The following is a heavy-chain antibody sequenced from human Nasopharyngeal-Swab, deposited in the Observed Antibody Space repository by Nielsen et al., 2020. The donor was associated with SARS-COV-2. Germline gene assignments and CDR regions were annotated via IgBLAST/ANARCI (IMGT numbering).Heavy chain of an antibody. CDR3: ARDSRGWFDP. V-gene: IGHV4-30-4*01. J-gene: IGHJ5*02. Sequence: SETLSLTCTVSGGSLSSGDYYWGWIRQPPGKGLEWIGYIYYSGSTYYNPSLKSRVTISVDTSKNQFSLKLSSVTAADTAVYYCARDSRGWFDPWGQGTLVTVSS. D-gene: IGHD2-2*01. CDR2: IYYSGST. CDR1: GGSLSSGDYY.